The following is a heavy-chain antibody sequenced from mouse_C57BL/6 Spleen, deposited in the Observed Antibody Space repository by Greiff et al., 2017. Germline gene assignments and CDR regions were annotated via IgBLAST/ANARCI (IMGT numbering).Heavy chain of an antibody. Sequence: DVQLQESGPGLVKPSQSLSLTCSVTGYSITSGYYWNWIRQFPGNKLEWMGYISYDGSNNYNPSLKNRISITRDTSKNQFFLKLNSVTTEDTATYYCARGYDYDGPWFAYWGQGTLVTVSA. CDR2: ISYDGSN. J-gene: IGHJ3*01. CDR3: ARGYDYDGPWFAY. D-gene: IGHD2-4*01. V-gene: IGHV3-6*01. CDR1: GYSITSGYY.